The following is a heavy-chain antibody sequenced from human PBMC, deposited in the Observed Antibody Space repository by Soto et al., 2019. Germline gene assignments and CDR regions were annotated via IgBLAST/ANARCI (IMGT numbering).Heavy chain of an antibody. CDR3: AREDYYDSSGYLRPTNWFDP. CDR2: IYYSGST. Sequence: QVQLQESGPGLVKPSQTLSLTCTVSGGSISSGGYYWSWIRQHPGKGLEWIGYIYYSGSTYYNPSLKSRVTISVDTSKNQFSLKLSSVTAADTAVYYCAREDYYDSSGYLRPTNWFDPWGQGTLVTVSS. J-gene: IGHJ5*02. CDR1: GGSISSGGYY. V-gene: IGHV4-31*03. D-gene: IGHD3-22*01.